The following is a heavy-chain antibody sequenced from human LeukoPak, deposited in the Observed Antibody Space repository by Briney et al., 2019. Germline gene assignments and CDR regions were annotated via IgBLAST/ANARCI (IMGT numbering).Heavy chain of an antibody. CDR2: IYYSGST. V-gene: IGHV4-59*08. CDR1: GGSISSYY. D-gene: IGHD3-22*01. Sequence: SETLSLTCTVSGGSISSYYWSWIRQPPGKGLEWIGYIYYSGSTNYNPSLKSRVTISVDTSMNQFSLKLSSVTAADTAVYYCARHAPLYYYDSSGYDAFDIWGQGTMVTVSS. CDR3: ARHAPLYYYDSSGYDAFDI. J-gene: IGHJ3*02.